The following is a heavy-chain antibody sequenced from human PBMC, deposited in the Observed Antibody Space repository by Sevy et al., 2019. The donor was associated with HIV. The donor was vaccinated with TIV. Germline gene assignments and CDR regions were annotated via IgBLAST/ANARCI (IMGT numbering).Heavy chain of an antibody. D-gene: IGHD3-10*01. Sequence: GGSLRLSCAASGFTFNSYSMNWVRQAPGKGLEWVVSISSSSNYIYYADATKGRFTITRDNAKYSQYLQMNSLSAEDTAVYYCARDPRNYYGSGGDYWGQGTLVTVSS. J-gene: IGHJ4*02. CDR2: ISSSSNYI. CDR3: ARDPRNYYGSGGDY. V-gene: IGHV3-21*01. CDR1: GFTFNSYS.